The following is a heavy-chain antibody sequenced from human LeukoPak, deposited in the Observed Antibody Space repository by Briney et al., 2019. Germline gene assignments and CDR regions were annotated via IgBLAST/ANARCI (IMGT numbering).Heavy chain of an antibody. CDR3: ARAPYYDILTGYSYFAY. V-gene: IGHV3-30*03. Sequence: PGGSLRLSCAASGFTFSSYGMHWVRQAPGKGLEWVAVISYDGSNKYYADSVKGRFTISRDNSKNTLYLQMNSLRAEDTAVYYCARAPYYDILTGYSYFAYWGQGTLVTVSS. CDR2: ISYDGSNK. D-gene: IGHD3-9*01. J-gene: IGHJ4*02. CDR1: GFTFSSYG.